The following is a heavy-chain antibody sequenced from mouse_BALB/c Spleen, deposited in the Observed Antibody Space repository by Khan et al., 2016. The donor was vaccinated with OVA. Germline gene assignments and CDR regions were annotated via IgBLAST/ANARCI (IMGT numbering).Heavy chain of an antibody. J-gene: IGHJ1*01. CDR1: GFAFSNYD. Sequence: EVHLVESGGGLVKPGGSLKLACTASGFAFSNYDMSWVRQTPEKRLEWVAYISSGGDNTYSPDTVKGRFTISRDNAKNTLYLQMSSLKSDDTAIYYCTRRPGYFEVWGAGTTVTVSS. CDR2: ISSGGDNT. CDR3: TRRPGYFEV. V-gene: IGHV5-12-1*01.